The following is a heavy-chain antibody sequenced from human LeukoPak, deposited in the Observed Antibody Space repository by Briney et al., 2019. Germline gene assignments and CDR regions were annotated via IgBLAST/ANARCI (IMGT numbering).Heavy chain of an antibody. V-gene: IGHV3-23*01. CDR1: RFTFGGYG. CDR3: AKDRDEGFGELLPVVFDY. CDR2: IPGSGGST. J-gene: IGHJ4*02. D-gene: IGHD3-10*01. Sequence: GGSLRLSCAASRFTFGGYGMSWLRQAPGKGLEWVSSIPGSGGSTHYADSVKGRFTISRDNSKNALFLQMNSLRAEDTAVYYCAKDRDEGFGELLPVVFDYWGQGTLVTVSS.